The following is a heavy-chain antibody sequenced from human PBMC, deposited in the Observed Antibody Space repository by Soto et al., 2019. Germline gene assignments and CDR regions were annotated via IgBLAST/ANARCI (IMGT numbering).Heavy chain of an antibody. V-gene: IGHV1-2*02. D-gene: IGHD6-19*01. CDR2: IYPNSGDT. CDR1: GYSFTGYY. J-gene: IGHJ4*02. CDR3: ASLQTSGWYGVH. Sequence: ASVKVSCKASGYSFTGYYIHWLRQAPGQGLEWMGWIYPNSGDTKSAQKFQGRLTLTRDTSITTAYMELSSLRSDDTAIYYYASLQTSGWYGVHWGQGTLVTVSS.